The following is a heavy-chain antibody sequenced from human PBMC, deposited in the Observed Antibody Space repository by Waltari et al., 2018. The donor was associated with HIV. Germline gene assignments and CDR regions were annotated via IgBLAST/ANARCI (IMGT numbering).Heavy chain of an antibody. CDR2: ISGSYGST. CDR3: MVRGVMKPY. D-gene: IGHD3-10*01. J-gene: IGHJ4*02. Sequence: EVQLLESGGGLVQPGGSLRLSCAASGFTFTNYAMAWVRQVPGKGLEWVSAISGSYGSTYYADSVKGRFTISRDNSKNTLYVQMNSLRAEDTAVYYCMVRGVMKPYWGQGTLVTVSS. V-gene: IGHV3-23*01. CDR1: GFTFTNYA.